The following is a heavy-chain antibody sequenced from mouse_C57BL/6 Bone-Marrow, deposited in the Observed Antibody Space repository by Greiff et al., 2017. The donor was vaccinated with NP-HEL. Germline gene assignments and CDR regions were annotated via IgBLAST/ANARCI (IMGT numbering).Heavy chain of an antibody. Sequence: QVQLKESGPELVKPGASVKISCKASGYSFTSYYIHWVKQRPGQGLEWIGWIYPGSGNTKYNEKFKGKATLTADTSSSTAYMQLSSLTSEDSAVYYCARSTPLLDYFDYWGQGTTLTVSS. CDR2: IYPGSGNT. D-gene: IGHD1-1*01. J-gene: IGHJ2*01. CDR1: GYSFTSYY. CDR3: ARSTPLLDYFDY. V-gene: IGHV1-66*01.